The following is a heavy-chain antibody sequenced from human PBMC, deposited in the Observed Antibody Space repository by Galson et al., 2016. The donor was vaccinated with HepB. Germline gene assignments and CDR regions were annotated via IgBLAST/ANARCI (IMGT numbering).Heavy chain of an antibody. CDR3: VSVPADIRGALYMDV. CDR1: GGTFNSLP. D-gene: IGHD3-10*01. CDR2: LIPIFGTT. V-gene: IGHV1-69*13. J-gene: IGHJ6*03. Sequence: SVKVSCKASGGTFNSLPINWVRQAPGLGLEWIGGLIPIFGTTNFAQNFRGRVTITADEATNTEYMELRSLRSEDTAIYYCVSVPADIRGALYMDVWDTGTTVTVSS.